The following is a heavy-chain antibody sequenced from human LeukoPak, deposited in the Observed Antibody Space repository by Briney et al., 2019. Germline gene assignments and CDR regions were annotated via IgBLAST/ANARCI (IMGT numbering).Heavy chain of an antibody. D-gene: IGHD1-26*01. CDR3: STAPPNGSPGYACDI. J-gene: IGHJ3*02. CDR2: FDPEDGET. V-gene: IGHV1-24*01. CDR1: GYTLTELS. Sequence: ASVKVSCKFSGYTLTELSMHWVRQAPGKGVEWMGGFDPEDGETIYAQKFHDRVTMTEDTSTDTAYMEQSSLRSEDTAVYYCSTAPPNGSPGYACDIWGQGTMVTVSS.